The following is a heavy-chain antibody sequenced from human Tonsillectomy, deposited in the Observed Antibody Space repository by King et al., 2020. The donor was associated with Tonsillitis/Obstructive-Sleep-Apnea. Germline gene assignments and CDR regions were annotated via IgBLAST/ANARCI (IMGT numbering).Heavy chain of an antibody. V-gene: IGHV4-59*01. D-gene: IGHD1-26*01. CDR1: GGSISTYY. Sequence: QLQESGPGLVKPSETLSLTCTVSGGSISTYYWSWIRQPPGRGLECIGYIYYSGSTNYNPSLKSRGTISVDTSKIQFSLKLSSVTAADTAVYYCARGAGVGATIYFDYWGQGTLVTVSS. CDR2: IYYSGST. J-gene: IGHJ4*02. CDR3: ARGAGVGATIYFDY.